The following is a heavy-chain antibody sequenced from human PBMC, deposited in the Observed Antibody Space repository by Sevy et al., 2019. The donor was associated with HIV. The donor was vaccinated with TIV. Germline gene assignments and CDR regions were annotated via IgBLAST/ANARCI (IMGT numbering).Heavy chain of an antibody. Sequence: GGSLRLSCVAPGFKFNGHGMHWVRQAPGKGLEWVAFIWHDGSNKYMADSVKGRFTISRDNSKNTLFLQMNSLTVEDTAVYYCARETDNSARWLDPWGQGTLVTVSS. CDR1: GFKFNGHG. CDR2: IWHDGSNK. J-gene: IGHJ5*02. D-gene: IGHD4-4*01. CDR3: ARETDNSARWLDP. V-gene: IGHV3-33*08.